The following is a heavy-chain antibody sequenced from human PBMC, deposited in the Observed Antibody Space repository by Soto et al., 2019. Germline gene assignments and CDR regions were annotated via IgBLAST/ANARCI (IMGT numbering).Heavy chain of an antibody. CDR2: ISYDGSNK. Sequence: QVQLVESGGGVVQPGRSLRLSCVASGFTFSSYGMHWVRQAPGKGLEWVAVISYDGSNKYYGDSVKGRFTISRDNSKNTLYVQMNSLRVEDTAVYYCAKGSERGAFDIWCQGTMVTVSS. D-gene: IGHD3-10*01. CDR1: GFTFSSYG. CDR3: AKGSERGAFDI. J-gene: IGHJ3*02. V-gene: IGHV3-30*18.